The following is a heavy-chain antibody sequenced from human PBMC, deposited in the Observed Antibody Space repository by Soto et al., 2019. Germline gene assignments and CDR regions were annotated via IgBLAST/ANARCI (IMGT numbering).Heavy chain of an antibody. J-gene: IGHJ2*01. CDR3: VRARIDV. V-gene: IGHV3-7*01. CDR2: INPDGSEK. CDR1: GFIFSAYW. Sequence: EVQLVESGGGLVQPGGSLRLSCAASGFIFSAYWMTWVRQAPGKGLEWVANINPDGSEKYYVYSVKGRFTISRDNVKNSLFLQVNNLRAEDTALYYCVRARIDVWGRGTLVTVSS.